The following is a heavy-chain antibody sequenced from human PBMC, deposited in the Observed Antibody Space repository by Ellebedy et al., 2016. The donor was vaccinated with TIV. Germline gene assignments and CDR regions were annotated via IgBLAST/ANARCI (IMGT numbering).Heavy chain of an antibody. CDR1: GFSFSTYA. J-gene: IGHJ6*02. CDR3: ARDSDSITGITSYYYGMDV. D-gene: IGHD1-20*01. V-gene: IGHV3-23*01. Sequence: GESLKISCAASGFSFSTYAMAWVRQAPGKGLEWLSAIGSRSEYKFYTDSVKGRFTIARDNSKNTLWLQMYSLRDEDTAVYYCARDSDSITGITSYYYGMDVWGQGTTVTVSS. CDR2: IGSRSEYK.